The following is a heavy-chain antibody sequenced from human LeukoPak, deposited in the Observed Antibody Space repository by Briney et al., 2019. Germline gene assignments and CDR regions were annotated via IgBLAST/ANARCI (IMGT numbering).Heavy chain of an antibody. CDR2: IYYSGST. V-gene: IGHV4-39*07. CDR1: GGSISSSSYY. J-gene: IGHJ4*02. Sequence: SETLSLTCTVSGGSISSSSYYWGWIRQPPGKGLEWIGSIYYSGSTYYNPSLKSRVTISVDTSKNQFSLKLSSVTAADTAVYYCARDMWYSSGNAHFDCWGQGTLVTVSS. CDR3: ARDMWYSSGNAHFDC. D-gene: IGHD6-19*01.